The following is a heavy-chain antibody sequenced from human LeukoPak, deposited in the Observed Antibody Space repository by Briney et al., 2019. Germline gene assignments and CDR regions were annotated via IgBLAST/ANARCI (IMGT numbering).Heavy chain of an antibody. Sequence: KFQGRVTITRDTSASTAYMELSSLRSEDTAVYYCARDQDYYDSSGYPPWGQGTLVTVSS. CDR3: ARDQDYYDSSGYPP. V-gene: IGHV1-3*01. J-gene: IGHJ5*02. D-gene: IGHD3-22*01.